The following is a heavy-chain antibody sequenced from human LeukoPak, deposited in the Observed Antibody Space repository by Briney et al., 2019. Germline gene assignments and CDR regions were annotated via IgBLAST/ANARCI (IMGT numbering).Heavy chain of an antibody. CDR1: GYTFTSYD. CDR2: ISAYNGNT. D-gene: IGHD3-10*01. J-gene: IGHJ6*03. Sequence: GASVKVSCKASGYTFTSYDINWVRQATGQGLEWMGWISAYNGNTNYAQKLQGRVTMTTDTSTSTAYMELRSLRSDDTAVYYCARVFLEPWVSSYYYGSGSRYYMDVWGKGTTVTISS. V-gene: IGHV1-18*01. CDR3: ARVFLEPWVSSYYYGSGSRYYMDV.